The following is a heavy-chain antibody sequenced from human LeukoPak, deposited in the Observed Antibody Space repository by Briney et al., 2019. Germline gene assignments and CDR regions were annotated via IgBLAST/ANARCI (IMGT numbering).Heavy chain of an antibody. J-gene: IGHJ4*02. CDR3: ARDPGYSGSSNFDS. V-gene: IGHV1-69*04. CDR2: IIPILGIA. Sequence: ASVKVSCKASGGTFSSYTISWVRQAPGQGLEWRGRIIPILGIANYAQKFQGRVTITADKSTSTAYMELSSLRSEDTAVYYCARDPGYSGSSNFDSWGQGTLVTVSS. D-gene: IGHD1-26*01. CDR1: GGTFSSYT.